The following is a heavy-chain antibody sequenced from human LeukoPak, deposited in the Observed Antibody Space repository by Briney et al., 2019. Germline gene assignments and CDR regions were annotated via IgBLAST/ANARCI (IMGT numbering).Heavy chain of an antibody. D-gene: IGHD5-18*01. Sequence: PSETLSLTCTVSGYSISSGYYWGWIRQPPGKGLEWIGSIYHSGSTYYNPSLKSRVTISVDTSKNQFSLKLSSVTAADTAVYYCASPLYSYGYRNDYWGQGTLVTVSS. CDR2: IYHSGST. J-gene: IGHJ4*02. CDR1: GYSISSGYY. V-gene: IGHV4-38-2*02. CDR3: ASPLYSYGYRNDY.